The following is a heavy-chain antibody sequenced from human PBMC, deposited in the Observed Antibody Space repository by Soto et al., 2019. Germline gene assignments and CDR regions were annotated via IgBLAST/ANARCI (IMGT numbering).Heavy chain of an antibody. CDR3: ARTPIDFWRRYFDL. Sequence: QVQLQESGPGLVKPSETLSLTCTVSGGSISSYYWSWIRQPPGKGLEWIGYIYYSGSTNYNPSLKSRVTISVDTSKNQFSLKLSSVTAADTAVYYCARTPIDFWRRYFDLWGRGTLVTVSS. CDR2: IYYSGST. J-gene: IGHJ2*01. D-gene: IGHD3-3*01. V-gene: IGHV4-59*01. CDR1: GGSISSYY.